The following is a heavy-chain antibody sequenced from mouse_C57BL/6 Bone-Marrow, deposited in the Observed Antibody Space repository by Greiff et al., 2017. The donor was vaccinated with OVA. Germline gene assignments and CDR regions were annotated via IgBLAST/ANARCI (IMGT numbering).Heavy chain of an antibody. J-gene: IGHJ4*01. CDR2: ISSGGDYI. D-gene: IGHD2-1*01. Sequence: EVQVVESGAGLVKPGGSLKLSCAASGFTFSSYAMSWVRQTPEKRLEWVAYISSGGDYIYYADTVKGRFSISRDNARNTLYLQMGSLKSEDTAMYYCTRLLGAMDYWGQGTAVTVSS. CDR3: TRLLGAMDY. CDR1: GFTFSSYA. V-gene: IGHV5-9-1*02.